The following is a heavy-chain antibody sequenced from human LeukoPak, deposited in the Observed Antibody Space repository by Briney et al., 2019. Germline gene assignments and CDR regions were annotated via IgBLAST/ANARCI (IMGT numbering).Heavy chain of an antibody. CDR3: ARDVADCSSTSCRLLYYYYYGMDV. D-gene: IGHD2-2*01. CDR1: GGSISSYY. CDR2: IYYSGST. J-gene: IGHJ6*02. Sequence: SETLSLTCTVSGGSISSYYWSWIRQPPGKGLEWIGYIYYSGSTNYNPSLKSRVTISVDTSKNQFSLKLSSVTAADTAVYYCARDVADCSSTSCRLLYYYYYGMDVWGQGTTVTVSS. V-gene: IGHV4-59*01.